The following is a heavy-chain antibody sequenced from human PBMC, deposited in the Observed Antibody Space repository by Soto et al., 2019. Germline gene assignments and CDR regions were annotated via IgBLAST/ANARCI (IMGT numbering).Heavy chain of an antibody. J-gene: IGHJ4*02. D-gene: IGHD4-4*01. CDR1: GGSFSGYY. V-gene: IGHV4-34*01. Sequence: PSCTLSLTFAVYGGSFSGYYRSCIRQPPGKGLEWIGDINEGVFTNFNPSLESRLTISVDTSKNQFSLKLSSVTAADTAVYYCARDLANSNPYYFDYWGQGTLVTVSS. CDR3: ARDLANSNPYYFDY. CDR2: INEGVFT.